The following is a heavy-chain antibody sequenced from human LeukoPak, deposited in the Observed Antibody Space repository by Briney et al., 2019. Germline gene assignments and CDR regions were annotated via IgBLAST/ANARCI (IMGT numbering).Heavy chain of an antibody. D-gene: IGHD2-2*01. CDR1: GFTFSSYG. V-gene: IGHV3-33*01. Sequence: GGSLRLSCAASGFTFSSYGMHWVRQAPGKGLEWVAVIWYDGSNKYYADSVKGRFTISRDNSKNTLYLQMNSLRVEDTAVYYCARAASSGPAYYFDYWGQGTLVTVSS. CDR3: ARAASSGPAYYFDY. J-gene: IGHJ4*02. CDR2: IWYDGSNK.